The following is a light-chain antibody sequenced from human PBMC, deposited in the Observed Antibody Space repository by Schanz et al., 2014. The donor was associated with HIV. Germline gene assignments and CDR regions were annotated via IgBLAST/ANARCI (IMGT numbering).Light chain of an antibody. CDR1: SPDIGTNFD. J-gene: IGLJ3*02. CDR3: QSFDSSLSGVV. CDR2: DNN. V-gene: IGLV1-40*01. Sequence: QSVLTQPPSVSGAPGQGVTISCTGSSPDIGTNFDVHWYQQLPGKAPQLLIYDNNNRPSGVPDRFSVSRSGTSVSLVITDLQAEDEADYYCQSFDSSLSGVVFGGGTKVTVL.